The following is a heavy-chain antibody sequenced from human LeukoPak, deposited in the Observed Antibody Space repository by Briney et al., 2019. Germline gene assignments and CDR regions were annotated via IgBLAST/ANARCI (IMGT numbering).Heavy chain of an antibody. D-gene: IGHD1-26*01. V-gene: IGHV3-23*01. CDR2: ISGSGGST. CDR1: RFTFSSYD. J-gene: IGHJ4*02. CDR3: ARHYGSGSHYPSY. Sequence: PGGTLRLSCAASRFTFSSYDMSWVRQAPGKGLEWVSAISGSGGSTYYADSVKGRFTISRDNSKNTLYLQMNSLRAEDTAVYYCARHYGSGSHYPSYWGQGTLVTVSS.